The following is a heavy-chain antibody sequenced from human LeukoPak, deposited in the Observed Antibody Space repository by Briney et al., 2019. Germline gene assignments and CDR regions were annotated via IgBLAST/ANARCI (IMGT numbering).Heavy chain of an antibody. CDR3: ARVYGGNSADY. J-gene: IGHJ4*02. V-gene: IGHV1-3*01. D-gene: IGHD4-23*01. CDR2: INAGNGDT. Sequence: ASVKVSCKASGYTFTSYAMHWVRQAPGQRLEWMGWINAGNGDTKYSQKFQGRVTITRDTSASAVYMELSSLTSEDTAVFYCARVYGGNSADYWGQGTLVTVSS. CDR1: GYTFTSYA.